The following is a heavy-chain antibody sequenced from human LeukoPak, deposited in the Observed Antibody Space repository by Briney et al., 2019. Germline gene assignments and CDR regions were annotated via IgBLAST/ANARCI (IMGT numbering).Heavy chain of an antibody. CDR1: GGSFSGYY. D-gene: IGHD1-26*01. CDR2: INHSGST. V-gene: IGHV4-34*01. Sequence: PSETLSLTCAVYGGSFSGYYWSWIRQPSGKGLEWIGEINHSGSTNYNPSLKSRVTISVDTSKNQFSLKLSSVTAADTAVYYCARNVDIKWELGFDYWGQGTLVTVSS. J-gene: IGHJ4*02. CDR3: ARNVDIKWELGFDY.